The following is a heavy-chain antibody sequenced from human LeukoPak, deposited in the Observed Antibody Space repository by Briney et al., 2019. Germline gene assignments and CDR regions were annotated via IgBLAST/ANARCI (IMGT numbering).Heavy chain of an antibody. CDR3: ARVEGSGWYRYFDY. Sequence: PSETLSLTCTVSGGSISSGGYYWSWIRQHPGKGLEWIGYIYYSGSTYYNPSLKSRVTISVDTSKNQFSLKLSSVTAADTAVYYCARVEGSGWYRYFDYWGQGTLVTVSS. J-gene: IGHJ4*02. D-gene: IGHD6-19*01. CDR2: IYYSGST. V-gene: IGHV4-31*03. CDR1: GGSISSGGYY.